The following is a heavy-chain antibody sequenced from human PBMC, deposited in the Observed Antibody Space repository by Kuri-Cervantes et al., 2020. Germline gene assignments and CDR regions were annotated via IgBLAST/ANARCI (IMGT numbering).Heavy chain of an antibody. CDR3: ARARYSYGSPLLWYFDL. Sequence: GGSLRLSCAASGFTFSSYAMHWVRQAPGKGLEWVAVISYDGSNKYYADSVKGRFTISRDNSKNTLYLQMNSLRAEDTAVYYCARARYSYGSPLLWYFDLWGRGTLVTVFS. CDR1: GFTFSSYA. V-gene: IGHV3-30-3*01. D-gene: IGHD5-18*01. CDR2: ISYDGSNK. J-gene: IGHJ2*01.